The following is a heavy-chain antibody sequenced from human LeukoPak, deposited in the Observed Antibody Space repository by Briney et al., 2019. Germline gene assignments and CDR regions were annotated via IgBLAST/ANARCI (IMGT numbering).Heavy chain of an antibody. CDR3: TRITDDYGGKIADY. J-gene: IGHJ4*02. V-gene: IGHV3-73*01. D-gene: IGHD4-23*01. Sequence: GGSLRLSCAASGFTFSGSAMHWVRQASGKGLEWVGRIRSKANSYATAYAASVKGRFTISRDDSKNTAYLQMNSLKTEDTAVYYCTRITDDYGGKIADYWGQGTLVTVSP. CDR1: GFTFSGSA. CDR2: IRSKANSYAT.